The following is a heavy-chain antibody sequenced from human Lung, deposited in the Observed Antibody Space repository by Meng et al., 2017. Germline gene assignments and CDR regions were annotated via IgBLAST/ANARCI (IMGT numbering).Heavy chain of an antibody. CDR3: ARDFTSGSSGDP. Sequence: QVQLVQSGAEVKKPGASVKVSCKASGYTFTSYAMQWVRQAPGQSLEWMGWITPGSGNTKYSQKFQGRLTITTDTSASTAYMELSTLRSEDTAVYYCARDFTSGSSGDPWGQGTLVTVSS. CDR1: GYTFTSYA. J-gene: IGHJ5*02. V-gene: IGHV1-3*01. CDR2: ITPGSGNT. D-gene: IGHD6-19*01.